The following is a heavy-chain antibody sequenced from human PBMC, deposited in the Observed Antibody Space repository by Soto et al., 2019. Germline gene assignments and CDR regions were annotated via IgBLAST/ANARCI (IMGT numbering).Heavy chain of an antibody. Sequence: PSETLSLTCTVSGGSISSYYWSWIRQPAGKGLEWIGRIYTSGSTNYNPSRKSRVTMSVDTSKNQFSLKLSSVTAADTAVYYCARDGFVVVPAAYNWFDPWGQGTLVTVSS. CDR2: IYTSGST. J-gene: IGHJ5*02. CDR1: GGSISSYY. D-gene: IGHD2-2*01. V-gene: IGHV4-4*07. CDR3: ARDGFVVVPAAYNWFDP.